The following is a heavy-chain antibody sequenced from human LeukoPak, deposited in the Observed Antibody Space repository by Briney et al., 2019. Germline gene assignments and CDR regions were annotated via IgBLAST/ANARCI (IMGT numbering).Heavy chain of an antibody. CDR3: ARVIAAAGNYFDY. CDR1: GGSFSGYY. CDR2: INHSGST. J-gene: IGHJ4*02. Sequence: SETLSLTCAVYGGSFSGYYWSWIRQPPGKGLEWIGEINHSGSTYYNPSLKSRVTISVDTSKNQFSLKLSSVTAADTAVYYCARVIAAAGNYFDYWGQGTLVTVSS. V-gene: IGHV4-34*01. D-gene: IGHD6-13*01.